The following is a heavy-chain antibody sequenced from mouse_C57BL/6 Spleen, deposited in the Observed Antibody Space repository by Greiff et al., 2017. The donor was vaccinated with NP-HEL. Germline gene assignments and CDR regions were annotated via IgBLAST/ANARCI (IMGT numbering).Heavy chain of an antibody. V-gene: IGHV5-4*01. CDR1: GFTFSSYA. Sequence: EVQGVESGGGLVKPGGSLKLSCAASGFTFSSYAMSWVRQTPEKRLEWVATISDGGSYTYYPDNVKGRFTISRDNAKNNLYLQMSHLKSEDTAMYYCARDRDYGSSSLDYWGQGTTLTVSS. D-gene: IGHD1-1*01. J-gene: IGHJ2*01. CDR2: ISDGGSYT. CDR3: ARDRDYGSSSLDY.